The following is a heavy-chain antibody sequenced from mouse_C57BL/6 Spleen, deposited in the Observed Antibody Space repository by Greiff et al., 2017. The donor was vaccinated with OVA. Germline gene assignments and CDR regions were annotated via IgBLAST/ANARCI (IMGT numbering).Heavy chain of an antibody. J-gene: IGHJ3*01. CDR1: GYSFTGYF. Sequence: VQLQQSGPELVKLGDSVKISCKASGYSFTGYFMNWVMQSHGKSLEWIGRINPYNGDTFYNQKFKGKATLTVDKSSSTAHMELRSLTSEDSAVYYCAREDYGSRCGAYWGQGTLVTVSA. V-gene: IGHV1-20*01. CDR3: AREDYGSRCGAY. D-gene: IGHD1-1*01. CDR2: INPYNGDT.